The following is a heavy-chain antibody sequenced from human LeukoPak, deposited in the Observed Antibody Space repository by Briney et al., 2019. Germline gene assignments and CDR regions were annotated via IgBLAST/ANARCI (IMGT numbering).Heavy chain of an antibody. Sequence: GGSLRLSCAASGFNFSGSAIHWVRQASGKGLEWVGRTRNKGYNYATAYAASVQGRFSISRDESKTTVYLQMNSLKTEDTAVYYCTTLNYVWGAYRPDYWGQGTLVIVSS. CDR1: GFNFSGSA. V-gene: IGHV3-73*01. D-gene: IGHD3-16*02. CDR3: TTLNYVWGAYRPDY. CDR2: TRNKGYNYAT. J-gene: IGHJ4*02.